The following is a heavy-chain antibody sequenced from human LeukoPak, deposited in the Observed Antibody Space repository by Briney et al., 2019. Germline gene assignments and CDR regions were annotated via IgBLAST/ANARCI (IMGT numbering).Heavy chain of an antibody. CDR3: TTDSDDFDY. CDR1: GFTFSNAW. J-gene: IGHJ4*02. V-gene: IGHV3-15*01. D-gene: IGHD3-3*01. CDR2: IKSKSDGETT. Sequence: GGSLRHSCAASGFTFSNAWMSWVRQAPGKGLEWVGRIKSKSDGETTDYAAPVKGRFTISRDDSKNTLYLQMNSLKTEDTALYYCTTDSDDFDYWGQGTLVTVSS.